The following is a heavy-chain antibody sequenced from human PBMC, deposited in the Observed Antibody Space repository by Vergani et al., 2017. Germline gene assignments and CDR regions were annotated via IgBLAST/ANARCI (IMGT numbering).Heavy chain of an antibody. CDR1: GGSISSGGYY. J-gene: IGHJ4*02. V-gene: IGHV4-31*03. CDR3: AREDYGSSRERYFDY. Sequence: QVQLQESGPGLVKPSQTLSLTCTVSGGSISSGGYYWSWIRQHPGKGLEWIGYIYYSGRTYSNPSLKSRVTISVDTSKNQFSLKLSSVTAADTAVYYCAREDYGSSRERYFDYWGQGTLVTVSS. CDR2: IYYSGRT. D-gene: IGHD6-6*01.